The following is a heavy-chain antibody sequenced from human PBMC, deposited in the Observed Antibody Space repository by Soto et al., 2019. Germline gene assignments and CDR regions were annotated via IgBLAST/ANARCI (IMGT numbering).Heavy chain of an antibody. CDR2: ISFDGSEK. V-gene: IGHV3-30*04. CDR1: GFRFSGFA. CDR3: ARDLGGYVHLWDKSNY. D-gene: IGHD5-12*01. J-gene: IGHJ4*02. Sequence: QVQLVESGGGVDQPGASLRLSCVASGFRFSGFAMHWVRQAPGKGLEWVAVISFDGSEKFYVDSVKGRFSISRDDFHSTVFLQMDSLRPEDTGVYYCARDLGGYVHLWDKSNYWGQGTLLNVSS.